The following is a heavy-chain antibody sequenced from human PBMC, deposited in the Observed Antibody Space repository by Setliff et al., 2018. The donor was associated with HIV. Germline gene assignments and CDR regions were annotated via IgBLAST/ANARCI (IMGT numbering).Heavy chain of an antibody. CDR3: AKTIAALDY. J-gene: IGHJ4*02. D-gene: IGHD6-13*01. Sequence: PGGSLRLSCAASGFTFNTYAMNWVRQAPGKGLEWVSGIRGSGSSTYYADSVKGRFTISRDNSKNTLYLEMNSLRVEDTAVYFCAKTIAALDYWGQGTLVTVSS. CDR2: IRGSGSST. CDR1: GFTFNTYA. V-gene: IGHV3-23*01.